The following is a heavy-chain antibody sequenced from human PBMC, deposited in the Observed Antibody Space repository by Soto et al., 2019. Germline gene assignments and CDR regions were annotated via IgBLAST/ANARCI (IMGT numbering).Heavy chain of an antibody. V-gene: IGHV3-7*01. D-gene: IGHD6-6*01. J-gene: IGHJ6*03. CDR1: GFTFSSYW. CDR2: IKQDGSEK. Sequence: PGGSLRLSCAASGFTFSSYWMSWVRQAPGKGLEWVANIKQDGSEKYYVDSVKGRFTISRDNAKNSLYLQMNSLRAEDTAVYYCSRGYRSSIAPHYYYMDVWGKGTTVTVSS. CDR3: SRGYRSSIAPHYYYMDV.